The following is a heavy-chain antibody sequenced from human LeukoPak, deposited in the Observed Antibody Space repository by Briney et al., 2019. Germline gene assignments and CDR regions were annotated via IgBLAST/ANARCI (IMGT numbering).Heavy chain of an antibody. CDR3: ARLQRITMIVVPLGPSDY. V-gene: IGHV5-51*01. J-gene: IGHJ4*02. CDR2: IYPGDSDT. D-gene: IGHD3-22*01. CDR1: GYSFTSYW. Sequence: GESLKISCKGSGYSFTSYWIGWVRQMPGKGLEWMGIIYPGDSDTRYSPSFQGQVTISADKSISTAYLQWSSLKASDTAMYCCARLQRITMIVVPLGPSDYWGQGTLVTVSS.